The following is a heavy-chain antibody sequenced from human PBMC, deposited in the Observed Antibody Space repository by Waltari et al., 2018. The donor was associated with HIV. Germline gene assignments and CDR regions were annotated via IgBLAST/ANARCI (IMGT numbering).Heavy chain of an antibody. D-gene: IGHD2-2*01. Sequence: QLQLQESGPGLVKPSETLSLTCTVSGGSISSSSYYWGWIRPPPGKGLEWIGSIYYSGSTYYNPSLKIRVTISVDTSKNQFSLKLSSVTAADTAVYYCARPIVVGALGYGMDVWGQGTTVTVSS. J-gene: IGHJ6*02. CDR1: GGSISSSSYY. CDR3: ARPIVVGALGYGMDV. V-gene: IGHV4-39*01. CDR2: IYYSGST.